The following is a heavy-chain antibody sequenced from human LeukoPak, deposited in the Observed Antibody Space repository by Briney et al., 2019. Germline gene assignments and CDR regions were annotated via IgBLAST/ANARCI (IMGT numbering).Heavy chain of an antibody. CDR1: GYSISSGYY. Sequence: SETLSLTCTVSGYSISSGYYWGWIRQPPGKGLEWIGSIYHSGSTYYNPSLKSRVTISVDTSKNQFSLKLSSVTAADTAVYYCAATPLGANMVGTLDYWGQGTLVTVSS. D-gene: IGHD1-26*01. V-gene: IGHV4-38-2*02. J-gene: IGHJ4*02. CDR3: AATPLGANMVGTLDY. CDR2: IYHSGST.